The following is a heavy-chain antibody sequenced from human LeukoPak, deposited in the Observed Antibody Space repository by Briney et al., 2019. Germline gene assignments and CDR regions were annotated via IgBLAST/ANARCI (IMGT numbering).Heavy chain of an antibody. CDR3: AGDIAAAGYYYYGMDV. D-gene: IGHD6-13*01. Sequence: PGGSLRLSCAASGFTFSSYSMNWVRQAPGKGLEWVSSISSSSSYIYYADSVKGRFTISRDNAKNSLYLQMNSLRAEDTAVYYCAGDIAAAGYYYYGMDVWGQGTTVTVSS. J-gene: IGHJ6*02. CDR1: GFTFSSYS. V-gene: IGHV3-21*01. CDR2: ISSSSSYI.